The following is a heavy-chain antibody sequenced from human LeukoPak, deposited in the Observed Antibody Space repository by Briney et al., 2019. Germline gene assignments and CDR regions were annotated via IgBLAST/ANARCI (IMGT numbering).Heavy chain of an antibody. D-gene: IGHD3-10*01. V-gene: IGHV4-34*01. CDR1: GGSFSGYY. J-gene: IGHJ3*02. CDR2: INHSGST. CDR3: ARKGPRGKNAFDI. Sequence: SETLSLTCAVYGGSFSGYYWSWIRQPPGKGLEWIGEINHSGSTNYNPSLKSRVTISVDTSKNQFSLKLSSVTAADTAVYYCARKGPRGKNAFDIWGQGTMVTVSS.